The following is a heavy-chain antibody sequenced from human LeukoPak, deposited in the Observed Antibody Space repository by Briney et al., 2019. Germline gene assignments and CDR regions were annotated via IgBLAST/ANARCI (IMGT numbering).Heavy chain of an antibody. D-gene: IGHD2-2*01. V-gene: IGHV1-8*03. CDR3: ARGDIVVVPAASIGAFDI. CDR1: GYTFTSYD. J-gene: IGHJ3*02. Sequence: GASVKVSCKASGYTFTSYDINWVRQATGQGLEWMGWMNPNSGNTGYAQKSQGRVTITRNTSISTAYMELSSLRSEDTAVYYCARGDIVVVPAASIGAFDIWGQGTMVTVSS. CDR2: MNPNSGNT.